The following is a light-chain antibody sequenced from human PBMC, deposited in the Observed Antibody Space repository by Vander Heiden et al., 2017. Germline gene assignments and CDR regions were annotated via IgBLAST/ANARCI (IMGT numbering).Light chain of an antibody. Sequence: DSVRTQSPLSLPVTPGAPATISCSSSRSLLHSNGYNYVDWYLQKPGQSPQLLFYLGSNRAAGVPDRCSGGGSGADFTMIISRVEAEDVGVYCCMQALQTPWTFGQGTKVEIK. V-gene: IGKV2-28*01. CDR2: LGS. CDR1: RSLLHSNGYNY. J-gene: IGKJ1*01. CDR3: MQALQTPWT.